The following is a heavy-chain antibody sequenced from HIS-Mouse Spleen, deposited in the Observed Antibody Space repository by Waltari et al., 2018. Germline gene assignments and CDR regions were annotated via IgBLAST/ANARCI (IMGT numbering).Heavy chain of an antibody. CDR2: INPNRGGT. J-gene: IGHJ4*02. Sequence: QVQLVQSGAEVKKPGASVKVSCKASGYTFTGYYMHWVRQAPGQGLEWMGWINPNRGGTNYAQKFQGRVTMTRDTSISTAYMELSRLRSDDTAVYYCASDTIAVAGLTRDYWGQGTLVTVSS. CDR1: GYTFTGYY. CDR3: ASDTIAVAGLTRDY. V-gene: IGHV1-2*02. D-gene: IGHD6-19*01.